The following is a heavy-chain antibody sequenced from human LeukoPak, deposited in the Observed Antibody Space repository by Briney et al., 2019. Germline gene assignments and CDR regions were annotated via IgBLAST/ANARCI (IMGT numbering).Heavy chain of an antibody. V-gene: IGHV1-2*02. CDR3: ARVLWQQLENFDY. J-gene: IGHJ4*02. D-gene: IGHD6-13*01. Sequence: ASVKVSCKASGYTFTGYYMHWVRQAPGQGLEWMGWINPNSGGTNYAQKFQGRVTMTRDTSISTAYMELTRLRSDDTAVYSCARVLWQQLENFDYWGQGTLVTVSS. CDR1: GYTFTGYY. CDR2: INPNSGGT.